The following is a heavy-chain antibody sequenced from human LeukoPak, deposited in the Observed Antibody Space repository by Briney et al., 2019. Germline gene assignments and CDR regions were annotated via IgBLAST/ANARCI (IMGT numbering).Heavy chain of an antibody. Sequence: GGSLRLSCAPSGFTGSSNYMSWVRQAPGKGLEWVSDIYSGGRTYYADSVEGRFNLCRDNSKNTLYLQMNSLRAEDTAVYYCASTPRTAYYYGSGSYRGAYYYYYMDVWGKGTTVTVSS. CDR3: ASTPRTAYYYGSGSYRGAYYYYYMDV. CDR2: IYSGGRT. V-gene: IGHV3-53*01. J-gene: IGHJ6*03. CDR1: GFTGSSNY. D-gene: IGHD3-10*01.